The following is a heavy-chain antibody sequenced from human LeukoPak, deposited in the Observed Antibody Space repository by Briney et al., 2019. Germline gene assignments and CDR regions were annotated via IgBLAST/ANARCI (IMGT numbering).Heavy chain of an antibody. V-gene: IGHV3-30*14. D-gene: IGHD3-22*01. J-gene: IGHJ3*02. Sequence: GGSLRLSCAASGFTFSSYAMHWVRQAPGKGLEWVAVISYDGSNKYYADSVKGRFTISRDDSKNTLYLQMNSLRAEDTAVYYCARGLVVAHDAFDIWGQGTMVTVSS. CDR1: GFTFSSYA. CDR3: ARGLVVAHDAFDI. CDR2: ISYDGSNK.